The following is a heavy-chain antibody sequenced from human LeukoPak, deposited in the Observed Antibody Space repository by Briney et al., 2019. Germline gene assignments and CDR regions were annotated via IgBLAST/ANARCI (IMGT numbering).Heavy chain of an antibody. CDR2: IYSGGST. CDR1: GFTVSSNY. V-gene: IGHV3-53*01. CDR3: ARVRVEQWLVLIASYYFDY. Sequence: GYLRLSCEASGFTVSSNYMSWGRQAPGKGLERVSLIYSGGSTYYADPVKGRFTISRDNSKNTLYLQMNSLRAEDTAVYYCARVRVEQWLVLIASYYFDYWGQGTLVTVSS. D-gene: IGHD6-19*01. J-gene: IGHJ4*02.